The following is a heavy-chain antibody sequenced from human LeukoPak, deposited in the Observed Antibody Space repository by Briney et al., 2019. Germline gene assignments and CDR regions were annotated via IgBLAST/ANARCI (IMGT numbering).Heavy chain of an antibody. CDR3: ASFGSGSYRAFDI. D-gene: IGHD3-10*01. V-gene: IGHV4-59*01. CDR1: GGSISSYY. CDR2: IYYSGST. Sequence: SETLPLTCTVSGGSISSYYWSWIRQPPGKGLEWIGYIYYSGSTNYNPSLKSRVTISVDTSKNQFSLKLSSVTAADTAVYYCASFGSGSYRAFDIWGQGTMVTVSS. J-gene: IGHJ3*02.